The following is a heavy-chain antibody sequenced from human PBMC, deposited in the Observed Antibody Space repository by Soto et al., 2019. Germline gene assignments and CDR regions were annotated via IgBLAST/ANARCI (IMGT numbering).Heavy chain of an antibody. CDR1: GGSISSYY. J-gene: IGHJ5*02. D-gene: IGHD3-22*01. CDR2: IYYSGST. Sequence: SETLSLTCTVSGGSISSYYWSWIRQPPGKGLEWIGYIYYSGSTNYNPSLKSRVTISVDTSKNQFSLKLSSVTAADTAVYYCARHSGNYDSSGYYRPVKAFNWFDPWGQGTLVTVSS. V-gene: IGHV4-59*08. CDR3: ARHSGNYDSSGYYRPVKAFNWFDP.